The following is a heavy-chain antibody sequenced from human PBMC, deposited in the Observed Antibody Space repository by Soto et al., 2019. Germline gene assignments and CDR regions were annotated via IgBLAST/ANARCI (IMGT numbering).Heavy chain of an antibody. CDR2: IIPIFGTA. V-gene: IGHV1-69*06. CDR3: ARTFGSCGYYYGGWFDP. Sequence: QVQLVQSGAEVKKPGSSVKVSCKASGGTFSSYAISWVRQAPGQGLEWMGGIIPIFGTANYAQKFQGRITIPADKSTSTAYMEVSSLRSEDTAVYYCARTFGSCGYYYGGWFDPWGQGTLVTVSS. D-gene: IGHD3-22*01. CDR1: GGTFSSYA. J-gene: IGHJ5*02.